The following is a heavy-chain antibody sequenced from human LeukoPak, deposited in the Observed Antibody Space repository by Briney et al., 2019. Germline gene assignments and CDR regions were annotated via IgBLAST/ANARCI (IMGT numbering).Heavy chain of an antibody. D-gene: IGHD5-24*01. J-gene: IGHJ4*02. CDR1: GFTFSSYW. CDR3: TRDRDGKDY. Sequence: GGSLRLSCEFSGFTFSSYWMGWVRQAPGKGLEWVANIKHDGRDKFYLDSVKGRFTISRHNAKNSLYLQMDSLRVEDTAVYYCTRDRDGKDYWGQGTLVTVSS. CDR2: IKHDGRDK. V-gene: IGHV3-7*01.